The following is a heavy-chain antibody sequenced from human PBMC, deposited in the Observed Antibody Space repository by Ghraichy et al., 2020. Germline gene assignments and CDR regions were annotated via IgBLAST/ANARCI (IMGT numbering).Heavy chain of an antibody. CDR3: ARAGGQLEYYYYYGMDV. Sequence: SETLSLTCTVSGGSISSYYWSWIRQPPGKGLEWIGYIYYSGSTNYNPSLKSRVTISVDTSKNQFSLKLSSVTAVDTAVYYCARAGGQLEYYYYYGMDVWGQGTTVTVSS. J-gene: IGHJ6*02. CDR1: GGSISSYY. CDR2: IYYSGST. V-gene: IGHV4-59*01. D-gene: IGHD2-2*01.